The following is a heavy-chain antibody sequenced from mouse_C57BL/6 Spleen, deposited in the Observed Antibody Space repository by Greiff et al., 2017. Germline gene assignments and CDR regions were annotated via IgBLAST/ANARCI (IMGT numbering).Heavy chain of an antibody. J-gene: IGHJ4*01. CDR1: GYTFTSYW. Sequence: VQLQQSGAELVRPGSSVKLSCKASGYTFTSYWMHWVKQRPIQGLEWIGNIDPSDSETHYNQKFKDKATLTVDKSSSTAYMQLSSLTSEDSAVDYCARRRLDDGYAMDDWGQGTSVTVSS. D-gene: IGHD2-12*01. CDR2: IDPSDSET. V-gene: IGHV1-52*01. CDR3: ARRRLDDGYAMDD.